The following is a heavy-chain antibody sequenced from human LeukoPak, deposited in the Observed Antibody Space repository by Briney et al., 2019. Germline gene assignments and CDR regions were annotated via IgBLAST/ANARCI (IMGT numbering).Heavy chain of an antibody. CDR2: ISSSGSTV. D-gene: IGHD4-17*01. CDR1: GFTFSDYY. CDR3: ATRNMTTVSP. J-gene: IGHJ5*02. Sequence: GGSLRLSCAASGFTFSDYYMSWIRQAPGKGLEWVSYISSSGSTVYYAGSVKGRFTISRDNAKNSLYLQMNSLRAEDTAVYYCATRNMTTVSPWGQGTLVTVSS. V-gene: IGHV3-11*01.